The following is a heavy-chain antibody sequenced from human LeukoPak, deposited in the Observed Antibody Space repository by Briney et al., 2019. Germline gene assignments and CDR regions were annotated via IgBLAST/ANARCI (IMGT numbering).Heavy chain of an antibody. CDR3: ARDQPIYCSSTSCLAGLDYYYYYGMDV. V-gene: IGHV4-59*01. CDR1: GGSISSYY. J-gene: IGHJ6*02. CDR2: IYYSGST. Sequence: SETLSLTCTVSGGSISSYYWSWIRQPPGKGLEWIGYIYYSGSTNYNPSLKSRVTISVDTSKNQFSLKLSSVTAADTAVYYCARDQPIYCSSTSCLAGLDYYYYYGMDVWGQGTTVTVSS. D-gene: IGHD2-2*01.